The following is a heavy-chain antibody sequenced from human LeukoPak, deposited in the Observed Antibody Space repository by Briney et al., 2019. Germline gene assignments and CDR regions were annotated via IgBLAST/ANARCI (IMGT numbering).Heavy chain of an antibody. CDR3: ARGQTIVGATGDF. Sequence: SETLSLTCAVYGGSFSGYYWSWIRQPPGKGLEWIGEINHSGSTNYNPSLKSRVTISVDTSKNQFSLKLSSVAAADTAVYYCARGQTIVGATGDFWGQGTLVTVSS. D-gene: IGHD1-26*01. V-gene: IGHV4-34*01. CDR1: GGSFSGYY. J-gene: IGHJ4*02. CDR2: INHSGST.